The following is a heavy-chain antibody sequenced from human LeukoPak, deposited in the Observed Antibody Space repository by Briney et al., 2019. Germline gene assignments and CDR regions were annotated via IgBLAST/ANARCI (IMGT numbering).Heavy chain of an antibody. CDR1: GYTFTSYA. J-gene: IGHJ6*02. D-gene: IGHD6-13*01. CDR3: ARLAAAGTFYGMDV. Sequence: ASVKVSCTASGYTFTSYAMNWVRQAPGQGLEWMGWINTNTGNPTYAQGFTGRFVFSLDTSVSTAYLQISSLKAEDTAVYYCARLAAAGTFYGMDVWGQGTTVTVSS. CDR2: INTNTGNP. V-gene: IGHV7-4-1*02.